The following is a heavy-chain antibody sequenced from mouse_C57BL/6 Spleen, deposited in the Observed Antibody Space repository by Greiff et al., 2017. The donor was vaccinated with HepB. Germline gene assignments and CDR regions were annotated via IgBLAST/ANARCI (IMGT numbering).Heavy chain of an antibody. CDR3: ARNSVYYYGSSPYAMDY. D-gene: IGHD1-1*01. CDR2: IWTGGGT. Sequence: VQVVESGPGLVAPSQSLSITCTVSGFSLTSYAISWVRQPPGKGLEWLGVIWTGGGTNYNSALKSRLSISKDNSKSQVFLKMNSLQTDDTARYYCARNSVYYYGSSPYAMDYWGQGTSVTVSS. CDR1: GFSLTSYA. J-gene: IGHJ4*01. V-gene: IGHV2-9-1*01.